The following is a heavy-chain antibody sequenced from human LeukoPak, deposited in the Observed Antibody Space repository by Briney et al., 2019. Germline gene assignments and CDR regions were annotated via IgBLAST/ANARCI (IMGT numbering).Heavy chain of an antibody. Sequence: PGGSLRLSRAASGFTFSSYEMNWIRQAPGRGLEWVSYISTSGSTIYYADSVKGRFTISRDNAKNSLFLQLNSLRAEDTAVYYCARALYSRFDYWGQGTLVTVSS. J-gene: IGHJ4*02. V-gene: IGHV3-48*03. CDR1: GFTFSSYE. CDR2: ISTSGSTI. D-gene: IGHD2-21*01. CDR3: ARALYSRFDY.